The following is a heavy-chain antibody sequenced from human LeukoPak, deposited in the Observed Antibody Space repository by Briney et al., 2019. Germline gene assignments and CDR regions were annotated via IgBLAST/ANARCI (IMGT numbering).Heavy chain of an antibody. CDR1: GGTFSSYA. V-gene: IGHV1-69*13. Sequence: GASVKVSCKASGGTFSSYAISWVRQAPGQGLEWMGGIIPIFGTANYAQKFQGRVTITADESTSTAYMELSSLRSEDTAVYYCARGIRGVVRGVIPPRSWFEPWGQGTLVTVSS. CDR3: ARGIRGVVRGVIPPRSWFEP. D-gene: IGHD3-10*01. CDR2: IIPIFGTA. J-gene: IGHJ5*02.